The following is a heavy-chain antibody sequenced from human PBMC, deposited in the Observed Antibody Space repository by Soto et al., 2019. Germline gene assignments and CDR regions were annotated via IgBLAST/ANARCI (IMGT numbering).Heavy chain of an antibody. Sequence: PGESLKISCKGSGYSFTSYWIGWVRQMPGKGLEWMGIIYPGDSDTRYSPSFQGQLTISADKSISTAYLQWSSLKASDTAMYYCARQWPDPRYSNYHRPHYGMDVWGQGTTVTVSS. V-gene: IGHV5-51*01. CDR3: ARQWPDPRYSNYHRPHYGMDV. CDR2: IYPGDSDT. J-gene: IGHJ6*02. CDR1: GYSFTSYW. D-gene: IGHD4-4*01.